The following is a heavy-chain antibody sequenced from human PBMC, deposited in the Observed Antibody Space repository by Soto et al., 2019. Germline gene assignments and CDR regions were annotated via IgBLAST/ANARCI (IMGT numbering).Heavy chain of an antibody. CDR1: GLTFSSYV. V-gene: IGHV3-23*01. J-gene: IGHJ4*02. Sequence: AGSLGLSCASSGLTFSSYVIIWVRQAPVKGLECVSTISDSATSTYYTDSVKGRFTISRDNSKNTLYLQMNSLRAEDTAIYYCAKDICAYSSGSCYFDYWGQGTLVTVSS. CDR3: AKDICAYSSGSCYFDY. CDR2: ISDSATST. D-gene: IGHD6-19*01.